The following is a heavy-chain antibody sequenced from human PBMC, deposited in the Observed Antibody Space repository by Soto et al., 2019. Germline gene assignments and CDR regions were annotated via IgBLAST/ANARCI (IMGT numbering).Heavy chain of an antibody. CDR3: ARGWAGTTTPVDY. CDR2: IYYTGST. Sequence: SETLSLTCTVSGGSLNGYYWSWIRQPPGKGLEWIGYIYYTGSTNYNPSLMSRVTISLDTSKNQFSLNLNSVTAADTAVYYCARGWAGTTTPVDYWGQGTLVTVSS. J-gene: IGHJ4*02. V-gene: IGHV4-59*08. D-gene: IGHD1-7*01. CDR1: GGSLNGYY.